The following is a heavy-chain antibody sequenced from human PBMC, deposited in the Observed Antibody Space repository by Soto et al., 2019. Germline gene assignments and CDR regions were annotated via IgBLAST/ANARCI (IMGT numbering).Heavy chain of an antibody. D-gene: IGHD6-13*01. V-gene: IGHV6-1*01. J-gene: IGHJ5*02. CDR1: GDSVSSNSAA. Sequence: SQTLSLTCVISGDSVSSNSAAWNWIRQSPSRGLEWLGRTYYRSSRWDNDYAVSVKGRITINSDTSKNQFSLHLNSVGPEDTAVYYCARGGSDWYANWFDPTGQGALVTVSS. CDR2: TYYRSSRWDN. CDR3: ARGGSDWYANWFDP.